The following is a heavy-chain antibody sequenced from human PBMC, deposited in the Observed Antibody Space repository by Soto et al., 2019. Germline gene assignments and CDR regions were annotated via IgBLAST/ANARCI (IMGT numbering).Heavy chain of an antibody. CDR2: INPSGGST. Sequence: SVKVSCKASGYTFTSYYMHWVRQAPGQGLEWMGIINPSGGSTSYAQKFQGRVTMTRDTSTSTAYMELSSLRSEDTAVYYCARVIVVVPAAIGNYYYYGMDVWGQGTTVTVSS. D-gene: IGHD2-2*01. CDR1: GYTFTSYY. J-gene: IGHJ6*02. V-gene: IGHV1-46*01. CDR3: ARVIVVVPAAIGNYYYYGMDV.